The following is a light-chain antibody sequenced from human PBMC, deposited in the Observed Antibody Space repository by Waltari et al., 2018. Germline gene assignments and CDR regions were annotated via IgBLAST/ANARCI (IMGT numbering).Light chain of an antibody. V-gene: IGKV3-11*01. CDR1: QSVSSY. J-gene: IGKJ4*01. Sequence: RATLSCRASQSVSSYLAWYQQKPGQAPRLLIYDASNRATGIPARFSGSGSGTDFTLTISSLEPEDFAVYYCQQRSNWPPLFGGGTKVEIK. CDR2: DAS. CDR3: QQRSNWPPL.